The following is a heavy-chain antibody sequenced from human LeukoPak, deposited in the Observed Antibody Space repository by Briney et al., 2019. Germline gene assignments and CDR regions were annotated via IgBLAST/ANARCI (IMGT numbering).Heavy chain of an antibody. V-gene: IGHV3-30*18. D-gene: IGHD3-9*01. J-gene: IGHJ5*02. Sequence: GGSLRLSCAASGFTFNTFAMHWVRQDPGKGLEWVALISYDGTNKFYADSVKGRFTISRDNSKNTLYLQMSSLRVEDTAIYYCAKAFFDISWNWFAPWGQGTLVTVSS. CDR1: GFTFNTFA. CDR2: ISYDGTNK. CDR3: AKAFFDISWNWFAP.